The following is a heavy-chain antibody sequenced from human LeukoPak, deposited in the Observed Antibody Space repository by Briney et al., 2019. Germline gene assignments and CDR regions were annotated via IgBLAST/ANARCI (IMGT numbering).Heavy chain of an antibody. D-gene: IGHD3-3*01. J-gene: IGHJ4*02. CDR3: ARVVNDFWSPFDY. CDR2: ISYDGSNK. V-gene: IGHV3-30*04. CDR1: GFTFSSYA. Sequence: PGRSLRLSCAASGFTFSSYAMHWVRQAPGKGLEWVAVISYDGSNKYYADSVKGRFTISRDNSKNTLYLQMNSLRAEDTAVYYCARVVNDFWSPFDYWGQGTLVTVSS.